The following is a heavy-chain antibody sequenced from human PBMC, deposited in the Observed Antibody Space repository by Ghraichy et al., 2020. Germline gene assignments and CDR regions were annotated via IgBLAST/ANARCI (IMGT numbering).Heavy chain of an antibody. CDR3: ARGKTNWFDP. Sequence: SETLSLTCTVSGGSISIDGDFWAWIRQPPGKGLEWIGSFYYSVSSYYNPSLKSRVIMSVDASKNQVSLRLTSVTAADSAVYYCARGKTNWFDPWGQGSLVTVSS. CDR1: GGSISIDGDF. J-gene: IGHJ5*02. V-gene: IGHV4-39*07. CDR2: FYYSVSS.